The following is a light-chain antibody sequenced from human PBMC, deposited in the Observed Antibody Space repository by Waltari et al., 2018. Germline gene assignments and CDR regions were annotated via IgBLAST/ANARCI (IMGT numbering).Light chain of an antibody. CDR3: QQYDISPLT. V-gene: IGKV3-20*01. CDR2: GAS. Sequence: EIVLTQSPGTLSLSPGERATLSCRASQTGRTTYLSWYQQKPGQAPTRLIDGASSRATGIPDRFSGSGSGTDFSLTISSLEPEDFAVYYCQQYDISPLTFGGGTKVEIK. CDR1: QTGRTTY. J-gene: IGKJ4*01.